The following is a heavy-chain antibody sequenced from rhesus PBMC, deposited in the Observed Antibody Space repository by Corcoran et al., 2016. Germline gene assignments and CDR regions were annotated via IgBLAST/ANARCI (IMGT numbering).Heavy chain of an antibody. CDR3: TRERSGGLDS. J-gene: IGHJ6*01. CDR1: GFTFSSSA. Sequence: EVQLVESGGGLVQPGGSLRLSCAASGFTFSSSAMHWVRQASGKGLGWVELIRRKTKNYEKGYAASVKGSFTISRDDSKNTAYLQINSLKTEDTAIYYCTRERSGGLDSWGQGVVVTVSS. V-gene: IGHV3-118*01. CDR2: IRRKTKNYEK.